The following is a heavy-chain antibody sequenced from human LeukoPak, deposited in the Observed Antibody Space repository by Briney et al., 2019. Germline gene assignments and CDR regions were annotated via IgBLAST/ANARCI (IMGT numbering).Heavy chain of an antibody. CDR1: GFTFSSYA. J-gene: IGHJ4*02. CDR3: AKDGDIGAAGYYFDY. V-gene: IGHV3-23*01. D-gene: IGHD6-13*01. Sequence: PGGSLRLSCAASGFTFSSYAMSWVRQAPGKGLEWVSAIIGSGSSTYYADSVKGRFTISRDNSKNTLYLQMNSLRAEDTAVYYCAKDGDIGAAGYYFDYWGQGTLVTVSS. CDR2: IIGSGSST.